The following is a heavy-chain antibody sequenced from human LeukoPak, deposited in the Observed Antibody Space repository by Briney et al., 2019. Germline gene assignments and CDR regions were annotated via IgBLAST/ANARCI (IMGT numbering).Heavy chain of an antibody. CDR2: ISSSSSYI. CDR3: ARGERDIAEMDY. Sequence: PGGPLRLSCAASGFTFSSYSMNWVRQAPGKGLEWVSSISSSSSYIYYSDSVKGRFTISRDNAKNSLYLQMNSLRAEDTAVYYCARGERDIAEMDYWGQGTLVTVSS. J-gene: IGHJ4*02. CDR1: GFTFSSYS. D-gene: IGHD2-15*01. V-gene: IGHV3-21*01.